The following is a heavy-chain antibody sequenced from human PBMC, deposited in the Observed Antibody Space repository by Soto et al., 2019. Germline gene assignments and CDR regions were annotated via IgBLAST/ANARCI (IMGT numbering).Heavy chain of an antibody. J-gene: IGHJ4*02. CDR1: GGSVSSGSYY. D-gene: IGHD1-7*01. Sequence: QLQLQESGPGLVKPSETLSLTCTVSGGSVSSGSYYWSWIRQPPGKGLEWIGYVYYTGSTNYNPSLERRVTISIDTSKNQFSLRLSSVTAADTALYYCARERRDWNYVFDYWGQGTLVNVSS. CDR2: VYYTGST. CDR3: ARERRDWNYVFDY. V-gene: IGHV4-61*01.